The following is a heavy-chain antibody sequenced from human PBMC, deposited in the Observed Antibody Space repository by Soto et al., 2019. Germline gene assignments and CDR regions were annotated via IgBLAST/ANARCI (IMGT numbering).Heavy chain of an antibody. V-gene: IGHV4-4*02. D-gene: IGHD3-16*01. CDR1: GGSIRSSHW. Sequence: SETLSLTCTVSGGSIRSSHWWSWVRQPPGKGLERIGEIYHSGSTNSDPSLKSRVTLSVDKSKNQFSPKLTSVTAADTAVYYCARDQETVGGYNLYDPWGQGILVTVSS. J-gene: IGHJ5*02. CDR2: IYHSGST. CDR3: ARDQETVGGYNLYDP.